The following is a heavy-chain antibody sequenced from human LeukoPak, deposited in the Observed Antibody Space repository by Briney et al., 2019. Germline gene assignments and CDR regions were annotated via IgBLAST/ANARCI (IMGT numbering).Heavy chain of an antibody. CDR3: ARGVIRGVIVVYTMEFDY. CDR2: INPNSGGT. D-gene: IGHD2-8*01. V-gene: IGHV1-2*02. Sequence: ASVKVSCKASEYTFTGYYIHWMRQAPGQGLEWMGWINPNSGGTKYAQKFQGRVTMTWDTSSSTAYMDLSSLISDDTAVYYCARGVIRGVIVVYTMEFDYWGQGTLVTVSS. CDR1: EYTFTGYY. J-gene: IGHJ4*02.